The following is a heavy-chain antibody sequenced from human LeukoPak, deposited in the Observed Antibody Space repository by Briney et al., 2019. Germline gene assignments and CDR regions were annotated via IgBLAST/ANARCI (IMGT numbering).Heavy chain of an antibody. CDR3: AKENRWFGELFGWFDP. CDR2: ISGSGGST. V-gene: IGHV3-23*01. Sequence: GGSLRLSCAASGFTFRSYWMHWVRQAPGKGLEWVSAISGSGGSTYYADSVKGRFTISRDNSKNTLYLQMNSLRAEDTAVYYCAKENRWFGELFGWFDPWGQGTLVTVSS. J-gene: IGHJ5*02. CDR1: GFTFRSYW. D-gene: IGHD3-10*01.